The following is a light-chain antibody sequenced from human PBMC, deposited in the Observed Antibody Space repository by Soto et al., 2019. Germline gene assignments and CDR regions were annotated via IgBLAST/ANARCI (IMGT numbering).Light chain of an antibody. V-gene: IGKV3-11*01. CDR3: QQRRYGPVS. J-gene: IGKJ1*01. Sequence: EIVLTQSPAILSMSPGERATLSCRASQSVSSYFAWYQQKPGQAPRLLIYDASNRATGVPARFSGSGSGTVFTLPISSLEAEDFAVYYCQQRRYGPVSFGQGTKVEIK. CDR1: QSVSSY. CDR2: DAS.